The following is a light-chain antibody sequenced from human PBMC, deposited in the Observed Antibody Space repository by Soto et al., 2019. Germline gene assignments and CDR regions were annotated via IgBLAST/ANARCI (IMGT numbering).Light chain of an antibody. CDR2: DAS. V-gene: IGKV1-5*01. J-gene: IGKJ1*01. CDR1: QSISSW. Sequence: DIQMTQSPSTLSASVGDRVTITCRASQSISSWLAWYQQKPGKAPKPLIYDASSLESGVPSRFSGSGSGTEFTLTISSLQPDDIATYYCQQYNSYPWTFGQGTKVEIK. CDR3: QQYNSYPWT.